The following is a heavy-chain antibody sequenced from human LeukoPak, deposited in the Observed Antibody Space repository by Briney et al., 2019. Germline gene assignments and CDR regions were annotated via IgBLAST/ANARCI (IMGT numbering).Heavy chain of an antibody. CDR1: GGSFSGYY. CDR2: INHSGST. J-gene: IGHJ4*02. D-gene: IGHD2-2*01. Sequence: PSETLSLTCAVYGGSFSGYYWSWIRQPPGKGLEWIGEINHSGSTNYNPSLKSRVTISVDTSKNQFSLKLSSVTAADTAVYYCARSGCSSTSCWGYFDYWGQGTLVTVSS. CDR3: ARSGCSSTSCWGYFDY. V-gene: IGHV4-34*01.